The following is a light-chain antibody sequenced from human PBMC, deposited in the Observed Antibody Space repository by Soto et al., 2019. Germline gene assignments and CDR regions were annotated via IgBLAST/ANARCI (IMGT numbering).Light chain of an antibody. CDR1: SSDVGGYNY. CDR2: EVS. V-gene: IGLV2-14*01. CDR3: SSFTSAYTFV. Sequence: QSVLAQPASVSGSPGQSIAIPCTGTSSDVGGYNYVSWYQQHPGKAPKLLISEVSIRPSGVSDRFSGSKSGNTASLTISGLQTEDEADYYCSSFTSAYTFVFGSGTKVTVL. J-gene: IGLJ1*01.